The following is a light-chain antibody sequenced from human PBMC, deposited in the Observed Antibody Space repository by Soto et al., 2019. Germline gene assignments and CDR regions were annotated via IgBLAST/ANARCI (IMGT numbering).Light chain of an antibody. J-gene: IGLJ1*01. CDR2: DVS. CDR1: SSDVGGYNY. V-gene: IGLV2-14*01. CDR3: SSYTTDSTYV. Sequence: QSALTQPASVSGSPVPSITISCTGTSSDVGGYNYVSWYQEHPGKAPKLMIYDVSNRPSGVSNRFSGSKSGNTASLTISGLQAEDEADYYCSSYTTDSTYVFGTGTKLTVL.